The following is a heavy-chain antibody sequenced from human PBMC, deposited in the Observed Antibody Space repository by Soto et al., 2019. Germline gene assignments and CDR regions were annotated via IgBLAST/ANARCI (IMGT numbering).Heavy chain of an antibody. D-gene: IGHD4-17*01. CDR3: ARAHYGDYGYGMDV. CDR2: IYHSGST. Sequence: QLQLQESGSGLVKPSQTLSLTCAVSGGSISSGGYSWSWIRQPPGKGLEWIGYIYHSGSTYYNPSLTSRSTISVDRSKNQFSLKLSSVTAADTAVYYCARAHYGDYGYGMDVWGQGTTVTVSS. J-gene: IGHJ6*02. CDR1: GGSISSGGYS. V-gene: IGHV4-30-2*01.